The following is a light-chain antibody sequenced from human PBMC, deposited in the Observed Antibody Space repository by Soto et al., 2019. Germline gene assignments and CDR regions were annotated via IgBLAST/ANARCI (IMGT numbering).Light chain of an antibody. CDR2: GAS. J-gene: IGKJ1*01. Sequence: ELVLTQSPGTLSLSPGERATPSCRTSQSVSSSYLAWYQQKPGQAPRLLIYGASTRATGIPDRFSGSGSGTDFTLTISRLEPEDVAVYYCQQCGSPWTFGQGTKVEIK. CDR1: QSVSSSY. CDR3: QQCGSPWT. V-gene: IGKV3-20*01.